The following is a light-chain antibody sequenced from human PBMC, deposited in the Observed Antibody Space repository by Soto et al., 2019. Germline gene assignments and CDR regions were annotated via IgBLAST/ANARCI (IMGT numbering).Light chain of an antibody. Sequence: QSALTQPPSASGTPGQRVTISCSGSSSNIGSNYVYWYQQLPGTVPQLLIYRNNERPSGVPDRFSGSKSGTSASLAISGLRSEDEADYYCAAWDDSLSGVVFGGGTKLTV. V-gene: IGLV1-47*01. CDR1: SSNIGSNY. CDR3: AAWDDSLSGVV. CDR2: RNN. J-gene: IGLJ2*01.